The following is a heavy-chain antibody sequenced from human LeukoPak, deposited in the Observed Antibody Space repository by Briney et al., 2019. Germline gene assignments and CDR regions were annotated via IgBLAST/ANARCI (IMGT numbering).Heavy chain of an antibody. CDR1: GFTFSSYS. CDR2: ISSSSSYI. CDR3: ARGTGQLLSWFDP. V-gene: IGHV3-21*01. D-gene: IGHD2-2*01. J-gene: IGHJ5*02. Sequence: GGSLRLSCAASGFTFSSYSMNWVRQAPGKGLEWVSSISSSSSYIYYADSVKGRFTIPRDNAKNSLYLQMNSLRAEDTAVYYCARGTGQLLSWFDPWGQGTLVTVSS.